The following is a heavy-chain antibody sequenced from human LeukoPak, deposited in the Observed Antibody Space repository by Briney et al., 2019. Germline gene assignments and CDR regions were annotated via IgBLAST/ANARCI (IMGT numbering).Heavy chain of an antibody. CDR2: INHSGST. D-gene: IGHD3-10*01. J-gene: IGHJ3*02. CDR3: ARGVYYGSGRTDAFDI. CDR1: GGSISSAGYY. V-gene: IGHV4-34*01. Sequence: SQTLSLTCTVSGGSISSAGYYWSWIRQPPGKGLEWIGEINHSGSTNYNPSLKSRVTISVDTSKNQFSLKLSSVTAADTAVYYCARGVYYGSGRTDAFDIWGQGTMVTVSS.